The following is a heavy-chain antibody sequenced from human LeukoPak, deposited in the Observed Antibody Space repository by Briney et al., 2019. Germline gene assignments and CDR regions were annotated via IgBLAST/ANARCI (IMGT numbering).Heavy chain of an antibody. CDR3: ARDRGAVAGTLGGYYYYMDV. J-gene: IGHJ6*03. V-gene: IGHV4-39*07. CDR2: IYHSGST. CDR1: GGSISSGSYY. Sequence: SETLSLTCTVSGGSISSGSYYWSWVRQPPGKGLEWIGEIYHSGSTNYNPSLKSRVTISVDKSKNQFSLKLSSVTAADTAVYYCARDRGAVAGTLGGYYYYMDVWGKGTTVTVSS. D-gene: IGHD6-19*01.